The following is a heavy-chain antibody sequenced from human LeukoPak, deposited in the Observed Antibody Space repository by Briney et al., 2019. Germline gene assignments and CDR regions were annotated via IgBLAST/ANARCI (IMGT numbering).Heavy chain of an antibody. Sequence: TGGSLRLCCAASGFTFRNAWMTWVRQAPGKGLEWVGRIRSKSDGGTTDYTAPVKGRFTISRDDSKNTLYLQMNNLKAEDTAVYYCATVKGDSDIFDMWGQGTMVTVSS. CDR3: ATVKGDSDIFDM. CDR2: IRSKSDGGTT. CDR1: GFTFRNAW. D-gene: IGHD3-22*01. V-gene: IGHV3-15*01. J-gene: IGHJ3*02.